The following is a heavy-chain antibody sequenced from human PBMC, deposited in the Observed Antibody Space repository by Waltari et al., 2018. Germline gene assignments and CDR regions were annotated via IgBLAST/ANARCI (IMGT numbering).Heavy chain of an antibody. CDR2: IKSKTEGGTT. J-gene: IGHJ5*02. V-gene: IGHV3-15*01. CDR3: TTGGDYGGWFDP. CDR1: GFTFSNAW. Sequence: EVQLVESGGGLVKPGGSLRLSCAASGFTFSNAWMSWVRQAPGKGLEWVGRIKSKTEGGTTDYAAPVKGRFTISRDDSKNTLYLQMNSLKTEDTAVYYCTTGGDYGGWFDPWGQGTLVTVSS. D-gene: IGHD4-17*01.